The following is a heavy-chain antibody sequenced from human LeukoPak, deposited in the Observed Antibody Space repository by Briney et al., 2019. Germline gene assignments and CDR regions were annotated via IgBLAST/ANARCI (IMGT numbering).Heavy chain of an antibody. CDR3: ARQPDSSGYYRDESLAEYFQH. Sequence: KNGESLKISCKGSGYSFTSYWIGWVRQMPGKGLEWMGIIYPGDSDTRYSPSFQGQVTISADKSISTAYLQWSSLKASDTAMYYCARQPDSSGYYRDESLAEYFQHWGQGTLVTVSS. CDR2: IYPGDSDT. V-gene: IGHV5-51*01. CDR1: GYSFTSYW. D-gene: IGHD3-22*01. J-gene: IGHJ1*01.